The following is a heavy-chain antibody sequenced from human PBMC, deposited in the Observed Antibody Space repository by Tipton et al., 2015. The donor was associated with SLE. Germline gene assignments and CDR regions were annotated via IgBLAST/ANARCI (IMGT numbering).Heavy chain of an antibody. CDR2: IYPGDSDT. D-gene: IGHD2-21*01. CDR3: ARLGGYCGGDCYWRWFDP. CDR1: GYSFTSYW. V-gene: IGHV5-51*03. Sequence: QSGPEVKKPGESLKISCKGSGYSFTSYWIGWVRQVPGKGLEWMGIIYPGDSDTRYSPSFQGQVTISADKSISTAYLQWSSLKASDTAMYYCARLGGYCGGDCYWRWFDPWGQGTLVTVSP. J-gene: IGHJ5*02.